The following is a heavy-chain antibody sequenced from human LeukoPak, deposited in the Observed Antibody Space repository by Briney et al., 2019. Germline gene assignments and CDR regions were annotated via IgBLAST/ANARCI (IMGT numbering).Heavy chain of an antibody. J-gene: IGHJ4*02. CDR1: GGTFTSYA. Sequence: SVKVSCKASGGTFTSYAISWVRQAPGQGLEWMGGIIHIFGTANYAQKFQGRVTITTDESTSTAYMELSSLRPEVTAVYYCAGSLITMIVVVIHYWGQGTLVTVSS. V-gene: IGHV1-69*05. CDR2: IIHIFGTA. CDR3: AGSLITMIVVVIHY. D-gene: IGHD3-22*01.